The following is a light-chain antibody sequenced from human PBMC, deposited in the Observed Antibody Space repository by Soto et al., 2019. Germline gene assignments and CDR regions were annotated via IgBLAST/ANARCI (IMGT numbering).Light chain of an antibody. CDR1: SSDVGGYNY. CDR2: DVS. V-gene: IGLV2-14*01. Sequence: QSALTQPASVSGSPGQSITISCTGTSSDVGGYNYVSWYQQHPGKAPKLMIYDVSNRPSGVSNRFSGSKSGNTASLTISGLQAEDEADYYCSSYTSSSTPLYGFGTGTKATV. J-gene: IGLJ1*01. CDR3: SSYTSSSTPLYG.